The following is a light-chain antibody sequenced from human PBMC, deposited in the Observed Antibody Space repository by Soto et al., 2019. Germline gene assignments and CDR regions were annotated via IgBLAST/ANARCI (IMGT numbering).Light chain of an antibody. J-gene: IGLJ2*01. Sequence: QSALTQPPSASGSPGQSVTISCTGTSSDAGGYNFVSWYQQHPGKAPKLMIYEVSERPSGVPDRFSGSKSGNTASLTVSGLQAEDEADYYCSSYAGSNIMVFGGGTKLTAL. CDR1: SSDAGGYNF. CDR3: SSYAGSNIMV. V-gene: IGLV2-8*01. CDR2: EVS.